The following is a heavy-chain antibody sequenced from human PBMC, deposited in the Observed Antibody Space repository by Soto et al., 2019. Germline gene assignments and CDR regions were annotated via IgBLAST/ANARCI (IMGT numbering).Heavy chain of an antibody. Sequence: GGSLRLSCAASGFTFSSFAMSWVRQAPGKGLEWVSSISGSGESTYYADSVKGRLSISTDNCKNTLYLQMNSLTAEDPAVYDCATSREGGYYIFDYWGQGTPVTVSS. J-gene: IGHJ4*01. D-gene: IGHD3-3*01. CDR2: ISGSGEST. CDR3: ATSREGGYYIFDY. V-gene: IGHV3-23*01. CDR1: GFTFSSFA.